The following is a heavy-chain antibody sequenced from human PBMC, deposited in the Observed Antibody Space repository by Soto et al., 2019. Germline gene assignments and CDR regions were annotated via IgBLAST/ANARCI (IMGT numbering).Heavy chain of an antibody. CDR1: GYTFSTYG. D-gene: IGHD2-2*02. V-gene: IGHV1-18*01. Sequence: ASLKVSCKASGYTFSTYGITWVRQAPGQGLDWMGWINPIKGDTNSAAIFQDRVTMTTDTSTRTAYMELRSLKSDDTAVYYCARVKVPAAILGAFDLWGQGTLVTVSS. CDR3: ARVKVPAAILGAFDL. CDR2: INPIKGDT. J-gene: IGHJ3*01.